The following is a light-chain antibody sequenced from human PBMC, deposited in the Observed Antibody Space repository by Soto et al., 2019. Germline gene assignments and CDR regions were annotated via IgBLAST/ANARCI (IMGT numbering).Light chain of an antibody. CDR3: KQYNDWWT. V-gene: IGKV3-15*01. CDR2: GAS. Sequence: EIVMTQSPATLSVSPGERVTLSCRASQSVSSNFAWYQQKPGQAPRILIYGASTRVTGIQARFSGSGSETEFTLTIRSLQSEDSAIYYCKQYNDWWTFGQGAKVDIK. J-gene: IGKJ1*01. CDR1: QSVSSN.